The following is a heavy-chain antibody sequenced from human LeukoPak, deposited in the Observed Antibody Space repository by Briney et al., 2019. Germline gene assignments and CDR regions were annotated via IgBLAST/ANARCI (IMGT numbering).Heavy chain of an antibody. CDR2: IYTGVTT. J-gene: IGHJ3*01. D-gene: IGHD3-22*01. CDR3: ARVLRDFYDGSVHYAFDV. V-gene: IGHV3-53*04. Sequence: PGGSLRLSCAASGFTVSRNYMSWVRQAPGKGLEWVSLIYTGVTTYYADSVEGRFTVSRHNSENTLYLHTNSLRTEDTAVYYCARVLRDFYDGSVHYAFDVWGQGTMVTVSS. CDR1: GFTVSRNY.